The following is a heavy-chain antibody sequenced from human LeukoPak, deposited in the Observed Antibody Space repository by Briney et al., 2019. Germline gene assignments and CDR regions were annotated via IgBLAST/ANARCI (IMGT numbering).Heavy chain of an antibody. Sequence: ESPKISCKGCGYSFKRYCVGWVRPVPGKGLEWMGIIYPGDSDPRYSPSFQGQVTISADKSISTAYLQWSSLKAWDTAMYYCASYGDYYFDYWGQGTLVTVSS. CDR2: IYPGDSDP. V-gene: IGHV5-51*01. CDR1: GYSFKRYC. D-gene: IGHD4-17*01. CDR3: ASYGDYYFDY. J-gene: IGHJ4*02.